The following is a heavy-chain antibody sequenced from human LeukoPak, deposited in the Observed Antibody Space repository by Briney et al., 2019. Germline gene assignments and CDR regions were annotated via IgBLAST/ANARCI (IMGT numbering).Heavy chain of an antibody. CDR1: GFTFSNYW. D-gene: IGHD2-21*01. Sequence: PGGSLRLSCAASGFTFSNYWXHWVXQAPGXGLVWVSRINNDGSGITYADSVKGRFTISRDNAKNTVYLQMNSLRAEDTAVYYCVRDIPQAYWGQGTLVTVSS. CDR2: INNDGSGI. J-gene: IGHJ4*02. CDR3: VRDIPQAY. V-gene: IGHV3-74*01.